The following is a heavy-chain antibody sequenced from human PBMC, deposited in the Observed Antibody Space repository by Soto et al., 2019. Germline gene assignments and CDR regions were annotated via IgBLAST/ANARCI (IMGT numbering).Heavy chain of an antibody. D-gene: IGHD2-15*01. Sequence: GGSLRLSCAASGFTFSSYGMHWVRQAPGKGLEKVAVICYDGSCKYYADSVKGRFTISRDNSKNTLYLQMNSLRAEDTAVYYCARIGYCSGGDCYFGIDYWGQGTLVTVSS. V-gene: IGHV3-33*01. CDR3: ARIGYCSGGDCYFGIDY. CDR2: ICYDGSCK. CDR1: GFTFSSYG. J-gene: IGHJ4*02.